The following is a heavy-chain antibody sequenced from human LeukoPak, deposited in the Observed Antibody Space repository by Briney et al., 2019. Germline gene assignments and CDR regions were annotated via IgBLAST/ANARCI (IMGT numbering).Heavy chain of an antibody. J-gene: IGHJ3*02. CDR2: FYYSGST. CDR1: GGSISSYY. CDR3: ATDSKYGVDAFDI. V-gene: IGHV4-59*01. D-gene: IGHD2-21*01. Sequence: PSETLSLTCTVSGGSISSYYWSWIRQPPGKGLEWIGYFYYSGSTRYNPSLKSRVTISVDTSKNQFSLKVNSMTTADTAVYYCATDSKYGVDAFDIWGQGTMVTASS.